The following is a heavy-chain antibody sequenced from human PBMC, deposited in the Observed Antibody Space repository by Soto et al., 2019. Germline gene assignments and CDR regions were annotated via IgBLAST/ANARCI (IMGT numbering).Heavy chain of an antibody. J-gene: IGHJ6*02. CDR2: ISSDGSNK. Sequence: GGSLRLSCVASGFTFSSYGMHWVRQAPGKGLEWVAVISSDGSNKHYADSVKGRFTISRDNSKNTLYLEMNSLRAEDTAVYYCAQDIVATTGYYYYGMDVWGQGTTVTVSS. V-gene: IGHV3-30*18. CDR3: AQDIVATTGYYYYGMDV. CDR1: GFTFSSYG. D-gene: IGHD5-12*01.